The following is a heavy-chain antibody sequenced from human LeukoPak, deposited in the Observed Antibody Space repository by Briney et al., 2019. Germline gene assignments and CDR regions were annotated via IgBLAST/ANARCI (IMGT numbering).Heavy chain of an antibody. CDR2: IGTAGDP. V-gene: IGHV3-13*05. CDR3: ARGATGICFDY. Sequence: GGSLRLSCAASGFTFSSYDMHWVRQATGKGLEWVSAIGTAGDPYYPGSVKGRFTISRDNSKNTLYLQMNSLRAEDTAVYYCARGATGICFDYWGQGTLVTVSS. J-gene: IGHJ4*02. CDR1: GFTFSSYD. D-gene: IGHD1-1*01.